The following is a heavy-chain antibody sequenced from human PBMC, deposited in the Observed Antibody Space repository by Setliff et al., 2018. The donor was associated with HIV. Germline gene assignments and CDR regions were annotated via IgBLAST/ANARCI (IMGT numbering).Heavy chain of an antibody. V-gene: IGHV1-2*02. CDR3: ARMGESPPHSSSWYY. D-gene: IGHD6-13*01. J-gene: IGHJ4*02. CDR1: GYSFTGYY. Sequence: ASVKVSCKASGYSFTGYYMHWVRQAPGQGLEWMGWMNPSTGGTRFAQKFQGRVTMTRDTFITTAYMGLSSLRSDDTAVYYCARMGESPPHSSSWYYWGQGTLVTVSS. CDR2: MNPSTGGT.